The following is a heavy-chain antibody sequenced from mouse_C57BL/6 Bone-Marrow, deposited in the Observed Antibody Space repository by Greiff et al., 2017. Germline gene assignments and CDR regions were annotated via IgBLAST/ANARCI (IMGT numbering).Heavy chain of an antibody. J-gene: IGHJ2*01. CDR3: ARGDYGSSYD. CDR1: GYTFTGYW. D-gene: IGHD1-1*01. V-gene: IGHV1-9*01. CDR2: ILPGSGST. Sequence: QVQLQQSGAELMKPGASVTLSCKATGYTFTGYWIEWVKQRPGHGLEWIGEILPGSGSTNYNEKFKGKATFTADTSSNTAYMQLSSLTTEVSAIYYCARGDYGSSYDWGQGTTLTVSS.